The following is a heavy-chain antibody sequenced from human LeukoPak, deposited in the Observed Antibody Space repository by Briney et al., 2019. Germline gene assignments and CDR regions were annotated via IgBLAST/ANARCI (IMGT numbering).Heavy chain of an antibody. D-gene: IGHD6-19*01. CDR3: AKDRPDRSGWPHYGRDV. V-gene: IGHV3-30*18. CDR1: GFGFSSYS. Sequence: GKSLRLSWAASGFGFSSYSLHWVRQAPGKGLEWVAVISSDGSDKYYADSVKDRFTISRDNSKNTVYLQMNSLRVEDTAVYYCAKDRPDRSGWPHYGRDVWGQGTTVTVSS. J-gene: IGHJ6*02. CDR2: ISSDGSDK.